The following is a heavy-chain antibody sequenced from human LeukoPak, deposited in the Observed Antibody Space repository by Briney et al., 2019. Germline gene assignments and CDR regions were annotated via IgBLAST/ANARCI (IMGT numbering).Heavy chain of an antibody. V-gene: IGHV4-34*01. Sequence: PSETLPLTCAVYGGSFIGYYWSWIRQPPGKGLEWIGEINHSGSTNYNPSLKSRVTISVDTSKNQFSLKLSSVTAADTAVYYCAREGYYGSGRLTDYWGQGTLVTVSS. D-gene: IGHD3-10*01. CDR3: AREGYYGSGRLTDY. CDR2: INHSGST. CDR1: GGSFIGYY. J-gene: IGHJ4*02.